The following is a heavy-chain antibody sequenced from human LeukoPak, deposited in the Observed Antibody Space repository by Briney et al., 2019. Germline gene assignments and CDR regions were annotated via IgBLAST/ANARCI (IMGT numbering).Heavy chain of an antibody. CDR1: GGFISSSNW. CDR2: IYHSGST. J-gene: IGHJ3*02. CDR3: ARTTYYDFWSGYYVDAFDI. D-gene: IGHD3-3*01. V-gene: IGHV4-4*02. Sequence: SETLSLTCAVSGGFISSSNWWSWVRQPPGKGLEWIGEIYHSGSTNYNPSLKSRVTISVDKSKNQFSLKLSSVTAADTAVYYCARTTYYDFWSGYYVDAFDIWGQGTMVTVSS.